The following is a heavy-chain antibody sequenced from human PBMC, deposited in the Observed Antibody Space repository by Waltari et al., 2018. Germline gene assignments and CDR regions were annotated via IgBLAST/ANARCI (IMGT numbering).Heavy chain of an antibody. V-gene: IGHV3-30*18. J-gene: IGHJ4*02. Sequence: QVQLVESGGGVVQPGRSLRLSCAAPGFTFCSYGLHWVRQAPGKGLEWVAVIWYDGSNKYYADSVKGRFTISRDNSKNTLYLQMNSLRAEDTAMYYCAKGDPFDYWGQGTLVTVSS. CDR1: GFTFCSYG. CDR3: AKGDPFDY. CDR2: IWYDGSNK.